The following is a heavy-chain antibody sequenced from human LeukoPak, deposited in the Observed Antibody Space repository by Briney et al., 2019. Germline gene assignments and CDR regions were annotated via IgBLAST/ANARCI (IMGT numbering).Heavy chain of an antibody. J-gene: IGHJ4*02. V-gene: IGHV3-30*03. D-gene: IGHD3-22*01. CDR3: AREGTYDSSGYGY. CDR2: ISYDGSNK. CDR1: GFTFSSYG. Sequence: PGGSLRLSCAASGFTFSSYGMHWVRQAPGKGLEWVAVISYDGSNKYYADSVKGRFTISRDNSKNTLYLQMNSLRAEDTAVYYCAREGTYDSSGYGYWGQGTLVTVSS.